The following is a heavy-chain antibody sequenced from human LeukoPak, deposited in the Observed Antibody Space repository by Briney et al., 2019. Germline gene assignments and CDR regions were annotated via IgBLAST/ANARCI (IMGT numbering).Heavy chain of an antibody. CDR2: IFHSGGT. Sequence: SETLSLTCTVSGGSMSSHYWSWIRQPPGKGLEWIGYIFHSGGTSYNPSLKSRVTISVDTYKNQFSLKLSSVTAADTALYYCARGRAWFDPWGQGTLVSVSS. V-gene: IGHV4-59*11. CDR3: ARGRAWFDP. J-gene: IGHJ5*02. CDR1: GGSMSSHY.